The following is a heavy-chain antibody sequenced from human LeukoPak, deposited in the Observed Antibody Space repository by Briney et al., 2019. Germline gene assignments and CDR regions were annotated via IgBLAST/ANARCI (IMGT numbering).Heavy chain of an antibody. V-gene: IGHV4-61*02. CDR3: ARTSSGVSDGMDV. J-gene: IGHJ6*02. CDR2: IYTSGST. CDR1: GGSIGSGSYY. Sequence: TSETLSLTCTVSGGSIGSGSYYWSWIRQPAGKGLEWIGRIYTSGSTNYNPSLRSRVTISVDTSKNQFSLKLSSVTAADTAVYYCARTSSGVSDGMDVWGQGTTVTVSS. D-gene: IGHD3-22*01.